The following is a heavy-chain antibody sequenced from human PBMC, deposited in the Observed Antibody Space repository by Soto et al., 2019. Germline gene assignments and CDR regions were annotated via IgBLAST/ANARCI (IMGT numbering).Heavy chain of an antibody. V-gene: IGHV3-30-3*01. Sequence: GGSLRLSCAASGFTFSSYAMHWVRQAPGKGLEWVAVISYDGSNKYYADSVKGRFTISRDNSKNTLYLQMNSLRAEDTAVYYCARVAARPPIDYYYYYGMDVWGQGTTVTVSS. D-gene: IGHD6-6*01. CDR2: ISYDGSNK. CDR1: GFTFSSYA. CDR3: ARVAARPPIDYYYYYGMDV. J-gene: IGHJ6*02.